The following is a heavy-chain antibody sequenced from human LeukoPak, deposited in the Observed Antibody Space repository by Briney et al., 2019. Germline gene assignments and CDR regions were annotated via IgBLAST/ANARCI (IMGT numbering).Heavy chain of an antibody. D-gene: IGHD1-26*01. CDR3: ARAGELLCFDY. CDR2: IWYDGSNK. CDR1: GFTFSSYG. J-gene: IGHJ4*02. V-gene: IGHV3-33*08. Sequence: GGSLRLSCAASGFTFSSYGMHWVRQAPGKGLEWVAVIWYDGSNKYYADSVKGRFTISRDNSKNTLYLQMNSLRAEDTAVYYCARAGELLCFDYWGQGTLVTVSS.